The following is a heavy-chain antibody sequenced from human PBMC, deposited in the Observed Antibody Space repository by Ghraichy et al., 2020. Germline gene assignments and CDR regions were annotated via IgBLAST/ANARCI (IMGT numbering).Heavy chain of an antibody. J-gene: IGHJ4*02. CDR1: GGSVSSGGHY. D-gene: IGHD3-22*01. CDR2: IFNSGIT. CDR3: ARDGGYFLAFDY. Sequence: SETLSLTCSVSGGSVSSGGHYWTWIRQNPGKGLEWIGFIFNSGITYYNPSLKSRASISADTSKNQFSLKLDSVTAADTAVYYCARDGGYFLAFDYWGQGTPVTFAS. V-gene: IGHV4-31*03.